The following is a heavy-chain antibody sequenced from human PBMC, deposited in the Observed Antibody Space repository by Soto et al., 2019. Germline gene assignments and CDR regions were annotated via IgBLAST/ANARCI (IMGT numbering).Heavy chain of an antibody. CDR1: GGSFSGYY. Sequence: QVQLQQWGAGLLKPSETLSLTCAVYGGSFSGYYWSWIRQPPGKGLEWIGEINHSGGTNYNPSLKRRVTISVDTSKNQFSLKLSSVTAADTAVYYCASREWQDYWGQGTLVTVSS. V-gene: IGHV4-34*01. CDR2: INHSGGT. D-gene: IGHD3-3*01. J-gene: IGHJ4*02. CDR3: ASREWQDY.